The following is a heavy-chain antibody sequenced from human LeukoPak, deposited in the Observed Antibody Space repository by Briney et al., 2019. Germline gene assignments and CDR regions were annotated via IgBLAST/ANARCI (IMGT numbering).Heavy chain of an antibody. Sequence: GGSLRLSCAASGFTFSIYWMTWVRQAPGMGLEWVANIKQDESDKYYVDSVKGRFTISRDNAKNSLYLQMNGLRAEDTAVYYCARDGCSGGSCYSYGMDVWGQGTTVTVSS. D-gene: IGHD2-15*01. V-gene: IGHV3-7*01. J-gene: IGHJ6*02. CDR1: GFTFSIYW. CDR3: ARDGCSGGSCYSYGMDV. CDR2: IKQDESDK.